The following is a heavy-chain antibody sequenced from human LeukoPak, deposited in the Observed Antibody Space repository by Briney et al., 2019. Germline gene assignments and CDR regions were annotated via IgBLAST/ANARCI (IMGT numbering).Heavy chain of an antibody. CDR3: AGEGRFCSGTSCYTFFDS. Sequence: GGSLRLSCAASGFXFSSSTIHWVRQAPGKGLEWVAVISHDGSNNFYADSVKGRFTISRDNSKNTLYLQMNSLRAEDTAMYYCAGEGRFCSGTSCYTFFDSWGQGTLVTVSS. J-gene: IGHJ4*02. D-gene: IGHD2-2*02. CDR1: GFXFSSST. V-gene: IGHV3-30-3*01. CDR2: ISHDGSNN.